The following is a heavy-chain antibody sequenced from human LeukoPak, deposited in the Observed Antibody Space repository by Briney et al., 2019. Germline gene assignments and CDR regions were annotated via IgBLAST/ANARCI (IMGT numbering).Heavy chain of an antibody. CDR2: INPNSGGT. J-gene: IGHJ4*02. CDR3: ARDLYGGTSATFDY. V-gene: IGHV1-2*02. CDR1: GYTLTGYY. D-gene: IGHD4-23*01. Sequence: ASVKVSCKASGYTLTGYYMHWVRQAPGQGLERMGWINPNSGGTNYAQKFQGRVTMTRDTSISTAYMELSRLRSDNTAVYYCARDLYGGTSATFDYWGQGTLVTVSS.